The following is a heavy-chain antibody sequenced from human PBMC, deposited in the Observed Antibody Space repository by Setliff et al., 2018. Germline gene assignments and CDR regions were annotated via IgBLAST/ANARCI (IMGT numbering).Heavy chain of an antibody. CDR2: ITRSGDAM. J-gene: IGHJ6*04. Sequence: GGSLRLSCAASGFTFSDYYMSWIRQAPGRGLEWVSYITRSGDAMYYTDSEKGRFTISRDNAKDSLYLQMNSLRAEDTAVYYCATSDYGEYFIADVGGKGTTVTVSS. D-gene: IGHD4-17*01. CDR3: ATSDYGEYFIADV. V-gene: IGHV3-11*01. CDR1: GFTFSDYY.